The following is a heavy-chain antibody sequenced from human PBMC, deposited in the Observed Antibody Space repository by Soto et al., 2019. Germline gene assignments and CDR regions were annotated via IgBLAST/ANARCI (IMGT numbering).Heavy chain of an antibody. D-gene: IGHD3-22*01. Sequence: GGSLRLSCSASGFTFSSYAMHWVRQAPGKGLEYVSAISSNGGSTYYADSVKGRFTISRDKSKNTLYLQMSSLRAEDTAVYYCVKGDVHVSTVYYYAPQNSYFDYWGQGTLVTVSS. CDR3: VKGDVHVSTVYYYAPQNSYFDY. V-gene: IGHV3-64D*06. J-gene: IGHJ4*02. CDR1: GFTFSSYA. CDR2: ISSNGGST.